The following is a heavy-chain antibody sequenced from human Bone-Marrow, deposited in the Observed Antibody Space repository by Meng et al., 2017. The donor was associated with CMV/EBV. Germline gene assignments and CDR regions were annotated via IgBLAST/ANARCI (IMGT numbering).Heavy chain of an antibody. CDR2: INPNSGNT. J-gene: IGHJ4*02. CDR1: GYTFTGYY. V-gene: IGHV1-8*02. CDR3: ARGLIDSYGPSYYFDY. Sequence: ASVKVSCKASGYTFTGYYMHWVRQAPGQGLEWMGWINPNSGNTGYAQKFQGRVTMTRNTSISTAYMELSSLRSEDTAVYYCARGLIDSYGPSYYFDYWGQGTLVTVSS. D-gene: IGHD5-18*01.